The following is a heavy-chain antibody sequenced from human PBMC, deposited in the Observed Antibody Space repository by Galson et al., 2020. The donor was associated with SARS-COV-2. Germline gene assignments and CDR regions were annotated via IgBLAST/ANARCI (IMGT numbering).Heavy chain of an antibody. CDR1: GYTFTGYY. CDR2: INPNNGGT. D-gene: IGHD3-3*01. Sequence: ASVKVSCKASGYTFTGYYMHWVRQAPGQGLEWMGWINPNNGGTNYSKKFQGRVTMTRDTSISTAYMELSRLRSDDTAVYYCARDYDLRDYYYYGMDVWGQGTTVTVSS. V-gene: IGHV1-2*02. J-gene: IGHJ6*02. CDR3: ARDYDLRDYYYYGMDV.